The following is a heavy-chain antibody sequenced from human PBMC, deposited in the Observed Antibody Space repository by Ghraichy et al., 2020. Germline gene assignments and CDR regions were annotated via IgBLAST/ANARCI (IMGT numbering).Heavy chain of an antibody. J-gene: IGHJ4*02. CDR1: GGTFRSYA. CDR3: ARDRGSYSGDTAMVSYYFDY. Sequence: SVKVSCKASGGTFRSYAISWVRQAPGQGLEWMGRIIPILGIANYAQKFQGRVTITADKSTSTAYMELSSLRSEDTAVYYCARDRGSYSGDTAMVSYYFDYWGQGTLVTVSS. V-gene: IGHV1-69*04. CDR2: IIPILGIA. D-gene: IGHD5-18*01.